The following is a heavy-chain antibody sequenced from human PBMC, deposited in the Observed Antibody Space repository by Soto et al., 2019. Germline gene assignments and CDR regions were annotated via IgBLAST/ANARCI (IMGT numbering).Heavy chain of an antibody. Sequence: EVKLLESGGGLAQPGGSLRLSCVGSGFTFDSYAISWVRQAPGERLQWIAAIIGSADGTDYAHSVRGRFTISRDNAKKTVHLQMDSLRVEDTAVYFCAKDTVGGYSFWSGYYSDGLDVWGQGTLVSVSS. CDR1: GFTFDSYA. CDR3: AKDTVGGYSFWSGYYSDGLDV. J-gene: IGHJ3*01. V-gene: IGHV3-23*01. D-gene: IGHD3-3*01. CDR2: IIGSADGT.